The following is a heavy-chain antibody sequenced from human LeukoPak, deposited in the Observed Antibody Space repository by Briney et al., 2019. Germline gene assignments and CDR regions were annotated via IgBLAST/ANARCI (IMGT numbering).Heavy chain of an antibody. CDR3: AREYNYYDSSGWDAFEI. CDR2: IYYGGST. CDR1: GGSISTYY. V-gene: IGHV4-59*01. J-gene: IGHJ3*02. D-gene: IGHD3-22*01. Sequence: SETLSLTCTVSGGSISTYYWNWIRQPPGKGLKWIGYIYYGGSTNYNPSLTGRVTISVDTSKNQFSLKLSSVTAADTAVYYCAREYNYYDSSGWDAFEIWGQGTMVTVSS.